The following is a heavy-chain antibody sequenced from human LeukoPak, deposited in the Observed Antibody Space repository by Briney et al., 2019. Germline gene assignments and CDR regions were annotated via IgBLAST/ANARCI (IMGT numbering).Heavy chain of an antibody. J-gene: IGHJ4*02. Sequence: SETLSLTCTVPGGSISNYYWSWIRQAAGKGLEWIGRIYSSGNTNYNPSIKSRVTMSIDRSKNQFSLKLSSATAADTAVYYCARESYSSSTSGLHYWGQGTLVTVSS. CDR3: ARESYSSSTSGLHY. V-gene: IGHV4-4*07. CDR1: GGSISNYY. D-gene: IGHD6-6*01. CDR2: IYSSGNT.